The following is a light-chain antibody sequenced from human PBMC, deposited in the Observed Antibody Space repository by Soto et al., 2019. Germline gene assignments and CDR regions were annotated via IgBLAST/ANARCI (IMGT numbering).Light chain of an antibody. V-gene: IGKV1-5*03. Sequence: DIQMTQSPSSLSASVGDRVTITCRASQVISNYLAWYQQKPGKAHKLLIYKASTLKSGVQSRFSGSGSGTEFTLTIRSLQPDDFATYYCKHYNSYSEAFGQGTKVDIK. CDR1: QVISNY. CDR3: KHYNSYSEA. J-gene: IGKJ1*01. CDR2: KAS.